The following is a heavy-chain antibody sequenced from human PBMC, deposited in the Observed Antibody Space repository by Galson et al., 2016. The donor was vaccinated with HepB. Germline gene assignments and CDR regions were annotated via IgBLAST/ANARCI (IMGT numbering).Heavy chain of an antibody. D-gene: IGHD6-13*01. CDR1: GFTFANAW. Sequence: LRLSCAASGFTFANAWLSWVRQAPGQGLEWVGRSKSTSDGGTTDYASPVKGRFTISRDDSNNTLYLEMKSLKTEYTAVYYCTTIAPTANFYYWGQGTPVTVSS. CDR2: SKSTSDGGTT. V-gene: IGHV3-15*01. CDR3: TTIAPTANFYY. J-gene: IGHJ4*02.